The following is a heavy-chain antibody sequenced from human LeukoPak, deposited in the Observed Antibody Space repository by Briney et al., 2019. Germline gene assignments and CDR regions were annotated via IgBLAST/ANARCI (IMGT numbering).Heavy chain of an antibody. CDR1: GFTFSSYE. D-gene: IGHD1-26*01. CDR3: ARGQLRSDP. J-gene: IGHJ5*02. CDR2: ISSSGTTI. Sequence: GGSVRLSCAASGFTFSSYEMNWVRQAPGKGLEWVSYISSSGTTIYYADSVKGRFTISRDNAKNSLYLQMNSLRAEDTAVYYCARGQLRSDPWGQGTLVTVSS. V-gene: IGHV3-48*03.